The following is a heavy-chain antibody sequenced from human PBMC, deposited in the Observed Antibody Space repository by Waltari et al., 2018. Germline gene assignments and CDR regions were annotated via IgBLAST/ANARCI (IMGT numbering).Heavy chain of an antibody. V-gene: IGHV4-34*01. J-gene: IGHJ6*02. CDR2: INHSGRT. CDR3: ARAAGTIFGVVIMGHYYYGMDV. Sequence: QVQLQQWGAGLLKPSETLSLTCAVYGGSFRGYYWSWIRQPPGKGLGGIGEINHSGRTNYNPSLKSRVTISVDTSKNQCSLKLSSVTAADTAVYYCARAAGTIFGVVIMGHYYYGMDVWGQGTTVTVSS. D-gene: IGHD3-3*01. CDR1: GGSFRGYY.